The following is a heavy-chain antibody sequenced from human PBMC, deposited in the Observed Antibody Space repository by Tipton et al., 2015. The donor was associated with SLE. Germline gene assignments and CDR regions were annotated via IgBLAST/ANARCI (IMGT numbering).Heavy chain of an antibody. CDR1: GGSVIGYY. Sequence: TLSLTCAVNGGSVIGYYWSWIRQPPGKGLEWIGEINHGGSTNYNSSLKSRVTISVDMSMNHFSLKLRSLTAADTAVYYCARDEYRYDGTGYHLLGHFDYWGQGTLVTVSS. CDR2: INHGGST. CDR3: ARDEYRYDGTGYHLLGHFDY. J-gene: IGHJ4*02. V-gene: IGHV4-34*01. D-gene: IGHD3-22*01.